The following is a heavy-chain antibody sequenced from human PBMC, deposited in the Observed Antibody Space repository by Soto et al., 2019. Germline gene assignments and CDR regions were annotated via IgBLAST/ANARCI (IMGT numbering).Heavy chain of an antibody. D-gene: IGHD3-3*01. Sequence: SETLSLTCPVSGCSISSYYWSWIRQPPGKGLEWIGYIYYSGSTNYNPSLKSRVTISVDTSKNQFSLKLSSVTAADTAVYYCARGYYYDFWSGYSPKWWFDPWGQGTLVTVSS. CDR1: GCSISSYY. J-gene: IGHJ5*02. V-gene: IGHV4-59*01. CDR3: ARGYYYDFWSGYSPKWWFDP. CDR2: IYYSGST.